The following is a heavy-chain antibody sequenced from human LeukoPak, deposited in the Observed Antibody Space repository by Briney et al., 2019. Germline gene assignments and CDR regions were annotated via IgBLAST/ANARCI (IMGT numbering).Heavy chain of an antibody. J-gene: IGHJ4*02. CDR1: GGSISSGDYY. V-gene: IGHV4-30-4*01. D-gene: IGHD5-18*01. CDR3: ARVDTAMAFFDY. CDR2: IYYSGGT. Sequence: SQTLSLTCTVSGGSISSGDYYWSWIRQPPGKGLEWIGYIYYSGGTYYNPSLKSRVTISVDTSKNQFSLKLSSVTAADTAVYYCARVDTAMAFFDYWGQGTLVTVSS.